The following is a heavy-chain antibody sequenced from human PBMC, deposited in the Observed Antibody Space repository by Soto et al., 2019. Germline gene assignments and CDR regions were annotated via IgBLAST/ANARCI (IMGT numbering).Heavy chain of an antibody. CDR3: ARAFLDCSGGSCYGKWFDP. CDR2: IYTSGST. Sequence: SETLSLTCTVSGGSISSYYWSWIRQPAGKGLEWIGRIYTSGSTNYNPSLKSRATMSVDTSKNQFSLKLSSVTAADTAVYYCARAFLDCSGGSCYGKWFDPWGQGTLVTVSS. D-gene: IGHD2-15*01. V-gene: IGHV4-4*07. J-gene: IGHJ5*02. CDR1: GGSISSYY.